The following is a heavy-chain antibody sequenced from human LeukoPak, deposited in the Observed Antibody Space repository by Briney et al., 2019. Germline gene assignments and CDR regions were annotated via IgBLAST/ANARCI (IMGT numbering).Heavy chain of an antibody. Sequence: GGSLRLSCAASGFTFSSYAMHWVRQAPGKGLEWVAVISYDGSNKYYADSVKGRFTTSRDKSKNTLYLQMNSLRAEDTAVYYCAKINREGATTGPGGPGNFDYWGQGTLVTVSS. D-gene: IGHD1-26*01. CDR3: AKINREGATTGPGGPGNFDY. CDR2: ISYDGSNK. V-gene: IGHV3-30-3*02. J-gene: IGHJ4*02. CDR1: GFTFSSYA.